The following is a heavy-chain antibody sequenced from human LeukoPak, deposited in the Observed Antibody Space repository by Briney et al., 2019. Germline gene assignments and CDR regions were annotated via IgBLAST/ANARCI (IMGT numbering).Heavy chain of an antibody. Sequence: GGSLRLSCAASGFTFSNYWMSWVRQAPGKGLERVANIKQDGSEKYYVDSVKGRFTISRDNAKNSLYLQMNSLRAEDTAIYYCAREDDWNYEDYWGQGTLVTVSS. CDR1: GFTFSNYW. J-gene: IGHJ4*02. V-gene: IGHV3-7*01. CDR2: IKQDGSEK. D-gene: IGHD1-7*01. CDR3: AREDDWNYEDY.